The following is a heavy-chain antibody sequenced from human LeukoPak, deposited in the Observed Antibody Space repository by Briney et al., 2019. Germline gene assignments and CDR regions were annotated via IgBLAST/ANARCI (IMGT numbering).Heavy chain of an antibody. D-gene: IGHD6-19*01. Sequence: GGSLRLSCAASGFIFSSYSMNWVRQAPGKGLEWVSSMSSSSRYIYYADSVKGRFTISRDDATNSLYLQMNSLRAEDTAVYYCARGLAVAGTGDYWGQGTLVTVSS. CDR3: ARGLAVAGTGDY. J-gene: IGHJ4*02. CDR2: MSSSSRYI. CDR1: GFIFSSYS. V-gene: IGHV3-21*01.